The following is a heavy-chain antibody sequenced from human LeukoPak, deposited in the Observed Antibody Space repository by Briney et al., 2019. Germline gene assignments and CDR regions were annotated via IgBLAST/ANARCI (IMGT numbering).Heavy chain of an antibody. CDR1: GDSISSGDHY. CDR2: IYYTGIT. Sequence: PSQTLSLTCTVSGDSISSGDHYWSWIRQPPGKGLEWIGYIYYTGITYYNPSLKSRLAISVDTSKNQFSLKLSSVTAADTAVYYCARGGYYDSSGYYYLDAFDIWGQGTMVTVSS. D-gene: IGHD3-22*01. J-gene: IGHJ3*02. CDR3: ARGGYYDSSGYYYLDAFDI. V-gene: IGHV4-30-4*08.